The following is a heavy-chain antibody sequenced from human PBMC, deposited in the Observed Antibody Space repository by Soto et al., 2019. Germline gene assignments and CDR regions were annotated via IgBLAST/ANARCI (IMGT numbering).Heavy chain of an antibody. V-gene: IGHV3-53*01. J-gene: IGHJ4*02. CDR2: LYTGGTT. Sequence: GGSLRLSCAASGFSVTGNHMTWVRQAPGKGLEWVSSLYTGGTTYYAGSVQGRFTISRDSSKNTLFLQMDRLRVEDSAVYYCARDLATVGKGFDSWGPGTLVTVSS. D-gene: IGHD5-12*01. CDR3: ARDLATVGKGFDS. CDR1: GFSVTGNH.